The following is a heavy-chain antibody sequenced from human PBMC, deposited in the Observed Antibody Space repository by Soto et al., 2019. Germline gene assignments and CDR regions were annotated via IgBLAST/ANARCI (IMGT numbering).Heavy chain of an antibody. CDR2: IYYSGST. CDR3: ARSRRGSSGWYNWFDP. Sequence: TLSLTCTVSGGSISSGGYYWSWILQHPGKGLEWIGYIYYSGSTYYNPSLKSRVTISVDTSKNQFSLKLSSVTAADTAVYYCARSRRGSSGWYNWFDPWGQGTLVTVSS. J-gene: IGHJ5*02. D-gene: IGHD6-19*01. CDR1: GGSISSGGYY. V-gene: IGHV4-31*03.